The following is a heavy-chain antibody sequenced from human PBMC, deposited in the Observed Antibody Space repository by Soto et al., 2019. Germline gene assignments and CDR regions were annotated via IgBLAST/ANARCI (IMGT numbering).Heavy chain of an antibody. V-gene: IGHV2-5*02. J-gene: IGHJ4*02. Sequence: QITLKESGPPQVKPTQTLTLTCTFSGFSLNTTGVGVGWIRQPPGKALEWLAIIYWDDDQRYSPSLRSRLTITKDTSKNQVVLALTNVDPVDTATYYCAHRAILCSGGSCYSHPFDYWGQGTLVTVSS. CDR2: IYWDDDQ. CDR1: GFSLNTTGVG. D-gene: IGHD2-15*01. CDR3: AHRAILCSGGSCYSHPFDY.